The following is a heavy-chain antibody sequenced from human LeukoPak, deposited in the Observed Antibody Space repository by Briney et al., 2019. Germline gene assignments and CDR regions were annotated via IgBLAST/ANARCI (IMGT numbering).Heavy chain of an antibody. CDR2: IYSGGST. J-gene: IGHJ4*02. D-gene: IGHD6-13*01. V-gene: IGHV3-66*02. CDR1: GFTVSSNY. Sequence: GGSLRLCCAASGFTVSSNYMSWVRQAPGKGLEWVSVIYSGGSTYYADSVKGRFTISRDNSKNTLYLQMNSLRAEDTAVYYCARDPSWPYYFDYWGQGTLVTVSS. CDR3: ARDPSWPYYFDY.